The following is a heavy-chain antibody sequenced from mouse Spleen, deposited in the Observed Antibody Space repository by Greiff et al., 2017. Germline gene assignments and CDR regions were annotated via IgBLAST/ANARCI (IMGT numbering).Heavy chain of an antibody. CDR1: GYAFSSSW. CDR2: IYPGDGDT. J-gene: IGHJ3*01. CDR3: ARGEGCFAY. Sequence: QVQLQQSGPELVKPGASVKISCKASGYAFSSSWMNWVKQRPGKGLEWIGRIYPGDGDTNYNGKFKGKATLTADKSSSTAYMQLSSLTSEDSAVYFYARGEGCFAYWGQGTLVTVSA. V-gene: IGHV1-82*01.